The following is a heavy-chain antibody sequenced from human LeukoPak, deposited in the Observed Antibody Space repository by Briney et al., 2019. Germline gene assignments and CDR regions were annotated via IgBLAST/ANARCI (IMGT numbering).Heavy chain of an antibody. CDR1: GFTVSMTY. D-gene: IGHD5-12*01. CDR3: AGRGSGYYYGMNV. V-gene: IGHV3-66*01. Sequence: GGSLRLSCAPSGFTVSMTYIRWVRQAAGKGLAWVSIISGAGDTFYVGSVKGRFTISRDTSKNTLYLQMNSLRGEDTAVYYCAGRGSGYYYGMNVWGQGTTVTVSS. CDR2: ISGAGDT. J-gene: IGHJ6*02.